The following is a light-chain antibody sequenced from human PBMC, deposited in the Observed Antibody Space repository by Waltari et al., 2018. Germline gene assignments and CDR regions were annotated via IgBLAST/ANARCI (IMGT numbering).Light chain of an antibody. CDR1: SSNIGAGYD. Sequence: QSVLTQPPSVSGAPGQRVTISCPGSSSNIGAGYDVHWYQQLPGTAPKLLIYVNRNRPSGVPDRFSGSKSGTSASLAITGLQAEDEADYYCQSYDSSLSGYVFGTGTKVTVL. CDR2: VNR. J-gene: IGLJ1*01. V-gene: IGLV1-40*01. CDR3: QSYDSSLSGYV.